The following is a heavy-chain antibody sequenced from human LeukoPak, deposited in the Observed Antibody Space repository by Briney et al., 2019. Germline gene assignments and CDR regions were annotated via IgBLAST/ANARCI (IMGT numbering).Heavy chain of an antibody. V-gene: IGHV1-2*06. Sequence: ASVKVSCKASGYTFTGYYMHWVRQAPGQGLEWMGRINPNSGGTNYAQKFQGRVTMTRDTSISTAYMELSRLRSDDTAVYYCAGDRDGLYYYYYGMDVWGQGTTVTVSS. D-gene: IGHD5-24*01. CDR2: INPNSGGT. CDR1: GYTFTGYY. CDR3: AGDRDGLYYYYYGMDV. J-gene: IGHJ6*02.